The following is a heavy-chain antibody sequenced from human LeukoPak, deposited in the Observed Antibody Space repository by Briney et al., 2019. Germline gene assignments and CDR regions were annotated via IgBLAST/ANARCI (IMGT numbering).Heavy chain of an antibody. CDR3: ARDRSQRAYSYGPDGE. J-gene: IGHJ4*02. V-gene: IGHV3-30*01. D-gene: IGHD5-18*01. Sequence: PGRSLRLSCAASGFTFSSYAIHWVRQAPGKGLEGVAVISYDGSNKYYADSVKGRFTISRDNSKNTLYLQINSLRGEDTAVYYCARDRSQRAYSYGPDGEWGQGTLVTVSS. CDR2: ISYDGSNK. CDR1: GFTFSSYA.